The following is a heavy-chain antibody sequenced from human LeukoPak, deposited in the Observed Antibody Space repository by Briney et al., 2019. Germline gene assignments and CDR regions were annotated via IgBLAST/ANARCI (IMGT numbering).Heavy chain of an antibody. V-gene: IGHV4-4*02. CDR2: IYRSGST. J-gene: IGHJ4*02. D-gene: IGHD5-12*01. Sequence: PSETLSLTCAVSGGFISSSNWWSWVRRPPGKGLEWIGEIYRSGSTNYNPSLKSRVTISLDKSKNQFSLRLSSVTAADTAVYYCARYRGASGYHFDYWGQGTLVTVSS. CDR3: ARYRGASGYHFDY. CDR1: GGFISSSNW.